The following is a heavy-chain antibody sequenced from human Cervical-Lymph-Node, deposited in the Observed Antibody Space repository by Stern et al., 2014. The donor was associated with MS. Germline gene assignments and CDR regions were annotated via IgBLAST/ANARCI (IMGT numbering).Heavy chain of an antibody. Sequence: EVHLVESGGGLVKPGGSLRLSCTASGFPFGSYTMNWVRQAPGKGLEWVASISTSSRYKFYTDSLKGRFTISRDNARNSLYLQMNSLRVEDTAVYYCARDRCSTTNCPMDYWGQGTLVTVSS. CDR3: ARDRCSTTNCPMDY. V-gene: IGHV3-21*01. D-gene: IGHD2-2*01. CDR2: ISTSSRYK. CDR1: GFPFGSYT. J-gene: IGHJ4*02.